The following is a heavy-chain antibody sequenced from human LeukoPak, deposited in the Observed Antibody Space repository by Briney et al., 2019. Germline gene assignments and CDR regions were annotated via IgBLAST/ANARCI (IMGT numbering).Heavy chain of an antibody. CDR3: ASSHDSSGND. D-gene: IGHD3-22*01. CDR1: GFSFSTSW. V-gene: IGHV3-7*01. J-gene: IGHJ4*02. Sequence: GGSLRLSCAASGFSFSTSWMVGVRQAPGKGLEWVGNIYYDGSTKYYGDSVKGRFTISRDNAKNSLFLQMNSLREEDTAVYYCASSHDSSGNDWGQGTMVTVSS. CDR2: IYYDGSTK.